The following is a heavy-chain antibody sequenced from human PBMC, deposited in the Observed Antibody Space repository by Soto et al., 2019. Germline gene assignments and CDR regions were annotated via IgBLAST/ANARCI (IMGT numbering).Heavy chain of an antibody. CDR1: GFTFSSYS. D-gene: IGHD3-9*01. CDR2: ISSSSSYI. V-gene: IGHV3-21*01. Sequence: EVQLVESGGGLVKPGGSLRLSCAASGFTFSSYSMNWVRQAPGKGLEWVSSISSSSSYIYYADSVKGRFTISRDNAKNSLYLQMNSLRAEDTAVYYCATSPYYDILTGYYNDYWGQGTLVTVSS. CDR3: ATSPYYDILTGYYNDY. J-gene: IGHJ4*02.